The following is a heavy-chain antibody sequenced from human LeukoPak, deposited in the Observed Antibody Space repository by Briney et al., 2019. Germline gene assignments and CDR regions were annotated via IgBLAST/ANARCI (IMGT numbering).Heavy chain of an antibody. CDR3: ARDTMIGALDY. V-gene: IGHV3-66*02. Sequence: GGSLRLSCAASGFTVSSSYMSWVRQAPGKGLEWVSVIYSGGSTYYADSVKGRFTISRDNSKNTLYLQMNSLRAEDTAVYYCARDTMIGALDYWGQGTLVTVSS. CDR2: IYSGGST. J-gene: IGHJ4*02. CDR1: GFTVSSSY. D-gene: IGHD3-22*01.